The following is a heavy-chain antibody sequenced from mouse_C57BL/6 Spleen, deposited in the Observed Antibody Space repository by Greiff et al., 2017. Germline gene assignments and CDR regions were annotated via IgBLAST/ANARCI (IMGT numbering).Heavy chain of an antibody. V-gene: IGHV1-7*01. Sequence: VMLVESGAELAKPGASVKLSCKASGYTFTSSWMHWVKQRPGQGLEWIGYINPSSGYTKYNQKFKDKATLTADKSSSTAYMQLSSLTYEDSAVYCCARGGLLRMFAYWGQGTLVTVSA. D-gene: IGHD1-1*01. CDR1: GYTFTSSW. CDR3: ARGGLLRMFAY. J-gene: IGHJ3*01. CDR2: INPSSGYT.